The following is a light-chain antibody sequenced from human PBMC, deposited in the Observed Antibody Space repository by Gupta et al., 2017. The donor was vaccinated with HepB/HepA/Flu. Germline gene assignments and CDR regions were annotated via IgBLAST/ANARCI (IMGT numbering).Light chain of an antibody. J-gene: IGKJ4*01. V-gene: IGKV3-15*01. CDR1: QSVRSN. CDR2: GAS. CDR3: QQDKNWAPLT. Sequence: DIVITQSPATLSVSPGERATLSCTASQSVRSNLAWYKQKPGQAPRLLIYGASPRATGIPARLSGSGYGKEVTLTISSRQSKESAVYYSQQDKNWAPLTFGGGTKVEIK.